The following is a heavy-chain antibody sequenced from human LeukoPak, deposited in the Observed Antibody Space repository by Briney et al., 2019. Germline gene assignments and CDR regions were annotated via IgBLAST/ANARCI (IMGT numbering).Heavy chain of an antibody. CDR2: ISYDGSNK. D-gene: IGHD3-3*01. J-gene: IGHJ4*02. CDR1: GFTFSSYG. Sequence: PGGSLRLSCAASGFTFSSYGMHWVRQAPGRGLEWVAVISYDGSNKYYADSVKGRFTISRDNSKNTLYLQMNSLRAEDTAVYYCAKDATLYYDFWSGYYTLVANSLDYWGQGTLVTVSS. V-gene: IGHV3-30*18. CDR3: AKDATLYYDFWSGYYTLVANSLDY.